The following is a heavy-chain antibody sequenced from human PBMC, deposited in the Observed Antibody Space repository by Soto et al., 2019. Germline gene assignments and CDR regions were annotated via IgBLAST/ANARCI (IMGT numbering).Heavy chain of an antibody. V-gene: IGHV3-30-3*01. J-gene: IGHJ4*02. CDR3: ASLIVGATHFDY. D-gene: IGHD1-26*01. CDR2: ISYDGSNK. CDR1: GFTFSSYA. Sequence: HPGGSLRLSCAASGFTFSSYAMHWVRQAPGKGLEWVAVISYDGSNKYYADSVKGRFTISRDNSKNTLYLQMNSLRAEDTAVYYCASLIVGATHFDYWGQGTLVTVSS.